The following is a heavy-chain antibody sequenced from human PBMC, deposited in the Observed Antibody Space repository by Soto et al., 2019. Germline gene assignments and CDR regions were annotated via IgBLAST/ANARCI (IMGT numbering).Heavy chain of an antibody. J-gene: IGHJ6*02. V-gene: IGHV1-18*01. D-gene: IGHD3-16*01. CDR1: GYICVNYG. CDR3: VMVDNYVTPTPQDV. CDR2: ISPYTGNT. Sequence: QVQLVQSGDEVKTPGASVKVSCKASGYICVNYGIAWVRQAPGQGLEWMGWISPYTGNTHSATKVQGRLTMTTDTSTSTAYMDLGSLTSDDTAVYYCVMVDNYVTPTPQDVWGQGTTVTVSS.